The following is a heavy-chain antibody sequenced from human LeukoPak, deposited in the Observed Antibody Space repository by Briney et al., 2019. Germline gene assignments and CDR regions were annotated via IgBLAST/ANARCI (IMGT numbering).Heavy chain of an antibody. CDR3: ARSPGKWAVSNPSPFDY. CDR2: IYTSGST. CDR1: GGSISSGSYY. Sequence: PSQTLSLTCTVSGGSISSGSYYWSWIRQPAGKGLEWIGRIYTSGSTNYNPSLKSRVTISVDTSKNQFSLKLRSVTAADTAVYYCARSPGKWAVSNPSPFDYWGQGTLVTVSS. V-gene: IGHV4-61*02. J-gene: IGHJ4*02. D-gene: IGHD2-8*01.